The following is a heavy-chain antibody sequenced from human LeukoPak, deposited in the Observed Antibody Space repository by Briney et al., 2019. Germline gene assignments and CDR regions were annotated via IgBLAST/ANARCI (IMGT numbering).Heavy chain of an antibody. V-gene: IGHV3-23*01. CDR3: ANGLIGGYYYMDV. D-gene: IGHD2/OR15-2a*01. Sequence: PGGSLRLSCAASGLTFSSYAMSWVRQAPGKGLDGVSALMGRGGSTFHADSVKGRFTISRDNSKNTLYLQMNSLRAEDAAVYYCANGLIGGYYYMDVWGKGTTVTVSS. CDR2: LMGRGGST. CDR1: GLTFSSYA. J-gene: IGHJ6*03.